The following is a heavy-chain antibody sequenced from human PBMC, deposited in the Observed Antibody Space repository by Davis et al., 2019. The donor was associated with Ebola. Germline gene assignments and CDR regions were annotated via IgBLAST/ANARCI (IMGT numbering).Heavy chain of an antibody. CDR3: ARHSLPYYFDY. Sequence: QTPSLTRAVYGGSFSGYYWSWIRQPPGKGLEWIGEINHSGSTNYNPSLKSRVTISVDTSKNQFSRKLSSVTAADTAVYYCARHSLPYYFDYWGKGTLVTVSS. CDR1: GGSFSGYY. D-gene: IGHD6-13*01. J-gene: IGHJ4*02. CDR2: INHSGST. V-gene: IGHV4-34*01.